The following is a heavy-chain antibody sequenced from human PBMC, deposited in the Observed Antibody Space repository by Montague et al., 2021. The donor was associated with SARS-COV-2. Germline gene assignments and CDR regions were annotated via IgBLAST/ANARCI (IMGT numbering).Heavy chain of an antibody. CDR3: ARAVSVRRAVNWFDP. V-gene: IGHV4-59*11. CDR1: GGSMSDHY. Sequence: SETLSLTCTVSGGSMSDHYWAWIRQPPGKGLEWLAYIYYSGGINSKASXXSRVSMSVDASKNQFSLKLTSVTAADTAVYYCARAVSVRRAVNWFDPWGQGTLVTASS. J-gene: IGHJ5*02. D-gene: IGHD3-10*01. CDR2: IYYSGGI.